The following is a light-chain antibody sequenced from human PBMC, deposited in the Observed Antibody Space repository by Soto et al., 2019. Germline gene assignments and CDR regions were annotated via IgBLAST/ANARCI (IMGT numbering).Light chain of an antibody. CDR3: QQYNNWPRT. V-gene: IGKV3-15*01. CDR1: QSVSNN. CDR2: GAS. Sequence: ETVMTQSAATLSVSPGERATLSCRASQSVSNNLAWYQQKPGQAPRLLIYGASTRVTGIPARFSGSGSGTEFTLTISSLQSEDFAVYYCQQYNNWPRTFGQGTKVEIK. J-gene: IGKJ1*01.